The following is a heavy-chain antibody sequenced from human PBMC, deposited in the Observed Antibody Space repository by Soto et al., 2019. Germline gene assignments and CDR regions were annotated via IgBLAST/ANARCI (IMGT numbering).Heavy chain of an antibody. CDR3: AKERQRGMDV. V-gene: IGHV1-2*02. CDR2: VQPNSGGT. CDR1: GYTFSVYH. D-gene: IGHD1-1*01. J-gene: IGHJ6*02. Sequence: QVHLVQSGAEVKQPGASVKVSCKASGYTFSVYHMHWVRQAPGQGLEWMGWVQPNSGGTNYAQSFEGRGTMTRDTSINTAYMEMSRLTSDDTAVYDGAKERQRGMDVWGQGTTVTVSS.